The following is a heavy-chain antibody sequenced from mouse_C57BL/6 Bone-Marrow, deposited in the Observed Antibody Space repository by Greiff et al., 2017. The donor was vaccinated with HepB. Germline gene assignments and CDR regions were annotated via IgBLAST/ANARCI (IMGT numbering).Heavy chain of an antibody. V-gene: IGHV1-55*01. CDR3: ARGLLFENY. Sequence: QVQLQQPGAELVRPGSSVKLSCKASGYTFTSYWITWVKQRPGQGLEWIGDIYPGSGSTNYNEKFKSKATLTVDTSSSTAYMQLSSLTSEDSAVYYCARGLLFENYWGQGTTLTVSS. J-gene: IGHJ2*01. CDR2: IYPGSGST. D-gene: IGHD2-1*01. CDR1: GYTFTSYW.